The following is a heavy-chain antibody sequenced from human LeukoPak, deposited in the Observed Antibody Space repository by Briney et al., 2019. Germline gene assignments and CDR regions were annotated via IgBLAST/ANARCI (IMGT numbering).Heavy chain of an antibody. CDR3: ARAERVAARPDAFDI. Sequence: SVKVSCKASGGTFSSYAISWVRQAPGQGLEWMGRIIPILGIANYAQKFQGRVTVTADKSTSTAYMELSSLRSEDTAVYYCARAERVAARPDAFDIWGQGTMVTVSS. CDR2: IIPILGIA. J-gene: IGHJ3*02. V-gene: IGHV1-69*04. D-gene: IGHD6-6*01. CDR1: GGTFSSYA.